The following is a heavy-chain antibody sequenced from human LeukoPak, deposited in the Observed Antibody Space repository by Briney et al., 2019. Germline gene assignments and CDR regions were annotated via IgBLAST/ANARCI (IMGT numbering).Heavy chain of an antibody. D-gene: IGHD3-3*01. V-gene: IGHV3-48*01. Sequence: GGSLRLSCAASGFTFISYSMNWVRQAPGKGLEWVSYISRSDSTIYYADSVEGRFTISRDTAKSSLYLQMNSLRAEDTAVYYCARDSERITIFGVVIKTGIDYWGQGTLVTVSS. CDR1: GFTFISYS. J-gene: IGHJ4*02. CDR3: ARDSERITIFGVVIKTGIDY. CDR2: ISRSDSTI.